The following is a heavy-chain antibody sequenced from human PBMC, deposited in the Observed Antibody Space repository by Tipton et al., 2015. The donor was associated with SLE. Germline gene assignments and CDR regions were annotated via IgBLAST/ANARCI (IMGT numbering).Heavy chain of an antibody. D-gene: IGHD1-26*01. J-gene: IGHJ3*02. Sequence: TLSLTCTVSGGSISSSSYYWSWIRQPAGKGLEWIGRIYPSVTTNYNPSLTSQVTMSIDTSKNQFSLKLSSVAAADTAVYYCARGPGSESGEAFDIWGQGTMVTVSS. V-gene: IGHV4-61*02. CDR1: GGSISSSSYY. CDR3: ARGPGSESGEAFDI. CDR2: IYPSVTT.